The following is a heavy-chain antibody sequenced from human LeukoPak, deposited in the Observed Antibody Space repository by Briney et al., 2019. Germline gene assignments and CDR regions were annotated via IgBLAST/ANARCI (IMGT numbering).Heavy chain of an antibody. CDR2: ISGSGDST. CDR3: AKFGAAVGYDAFDI. CDR1: GFIFSNYA. D-gene: IGHD6-13*01. V-gene: IGHV3-23*01. Sequence: GGSLRLSCTASGFIFSNYAMSWARQAPGKGLEWVSAISGSGDSTNYADSVKGRFTISRDNSKNTLYLQMNSLRAEDTAVYYCAKFGAAVGYDAFDIWGQGTMVTVSS. J-gene: IGHJ3*02.